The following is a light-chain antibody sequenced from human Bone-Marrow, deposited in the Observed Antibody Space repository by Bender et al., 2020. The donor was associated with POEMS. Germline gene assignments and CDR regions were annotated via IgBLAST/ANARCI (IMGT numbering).Light chain of an antibody. CDR2: EVT. Sequence: LVSWYQQHPGKAPKLMIYEVTKRPSGISNRFSGSNSGNTATLTISRVEAGDEVDYYCQVWDSSSDLEVFGGGTKLTVL. CDR1: L. CDR3: QVWDSSSDLEV. J-gene: IGLJ3*02. V-gene: IGLV2-14*02.